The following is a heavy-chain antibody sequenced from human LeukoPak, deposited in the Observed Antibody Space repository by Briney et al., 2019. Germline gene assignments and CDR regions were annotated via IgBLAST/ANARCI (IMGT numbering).Heavy chain of an antibody. J-gene: IGHJ4*02. Sequence: PGGSLRLSCAASGFTFSSYAMSWVRQAPGKGLEWVSSIGGSGGSTYYADSVKGRFTISRDNSKNTLYLQMNNLRAEDTAVYYCAKDPAYCGGDCPAPYYFDYWGQGTLVTVSS. CDR1: GFTFSSYA. V-gene: IGHV3-23*01. CDR2: IGGSGGST. CDR3: AKDPAYCGGDCPAPYYFDY. D-gene: IGHD2-21*02.